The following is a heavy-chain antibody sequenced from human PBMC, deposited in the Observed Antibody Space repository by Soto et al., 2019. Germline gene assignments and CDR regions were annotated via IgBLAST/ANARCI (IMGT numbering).Heavy chain of an antibody. CDR2: INPSGGST. CDR1: GYTFTSYY. Sequence: SLKVSCKASGYTFTSYYMHWVRQAPGQGLEWMGIINPSGGSTSYAQKFQGRVTMTRDTSTSTVYMELSSLRSEDTAVYYCARDRPGDYDYVWGSYRSRYFDYWGQGTLVTVSS. D-gene: IGHD3-16*02. CDR3: ARDRPGDYDYVWGSYRSRYFDY. V-gene: IGHV1-46*01. J-gene: IGHJ4*02.